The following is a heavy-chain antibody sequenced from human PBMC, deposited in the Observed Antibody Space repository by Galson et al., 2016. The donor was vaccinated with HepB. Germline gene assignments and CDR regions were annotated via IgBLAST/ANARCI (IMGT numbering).Heavy chain of an antibody. CDR1: GFVFSAYG. J-gene: IGHJ4*02. CDR2: ISNAGSYR. D-gene: IGHD6-6*01. Sequence: SLRLSCAGSGFVFSAYGFNWIRQAPGKGLEWVSSISNAGSYRHYTDSVKGRFTISRDNDKHSLYLQMKSLGAEDTAVYYCARSGGTYSSSSYYFDSWGQGTLVAVSS. V-gene: IGHV3-21*01. CDR3: ARSGGTYSSSSYYFDS.